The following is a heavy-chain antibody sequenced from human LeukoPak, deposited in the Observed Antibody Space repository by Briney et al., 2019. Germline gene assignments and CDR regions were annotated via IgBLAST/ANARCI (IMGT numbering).Heavy chain of an antibody. J-gene: IGHJ4*02. CDR2: ISGSGGST. CDR3: AKDRGIQLWTHFDY. Sequence: GGSLRLSCAASGFTFSSYGMSWVRQAPGKGLEWVSAISGSGGSTYYADSVKGRFTISRDNSKNTLYLQMNSLRAEDTAVYYCAKDRGIQLWTHFDYWGQGTLVTVSS. CDR1: GFTFSSYG. V-gene: IGHV3-23*01. D-gene: IGHD5-18*01.